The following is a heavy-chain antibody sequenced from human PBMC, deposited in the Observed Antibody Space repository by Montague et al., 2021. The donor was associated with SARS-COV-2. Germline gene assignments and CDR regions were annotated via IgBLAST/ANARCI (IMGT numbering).Heavy chain of an antibody. Sequence: SLRLSCAASGFTVRSNYMSWVRQAPGKGLEWVPVIYSGDSTYYADSVKGRFTISRDNSKNTLYLQMNSLRAEDTAVYYCAARARYYSDMDVWGQGTTVTVSS. CDR2: IYSGDST. V-gene: IGHV3-66*01. CDR3: AARARYYSDMDV. J-gene: IGHJ6*02. CDR1: GFTVRSNY.